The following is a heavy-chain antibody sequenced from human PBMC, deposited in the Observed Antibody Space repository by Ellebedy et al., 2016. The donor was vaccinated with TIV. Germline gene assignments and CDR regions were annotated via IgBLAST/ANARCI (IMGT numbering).Heavy chain of an antibody. CDR2: IYYSGST. CDR1: GGSISSYY. CDR3: ARGRIVVVPAAMGYYYMDV. J-gene: IGHJ6*03. D-gene: IGHD2-2*01. V-gene: IGHV4-59*01. Sequence: SETLSLTXAVYGGSISSYYWSWIRQPPGKGLEWIGYIYYSGSTNYNPSLKSRVTISVDTSKNQFSLKLSSVTAADTAVYYCARGRIVVVPAAMGYYYMDVWGKGTTVTVSS.